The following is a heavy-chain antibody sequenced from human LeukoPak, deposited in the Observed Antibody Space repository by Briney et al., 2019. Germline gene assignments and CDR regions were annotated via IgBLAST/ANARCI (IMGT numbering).Heavy chain of an antibody. CDR3: ARDLKQLVDY. Sequence: GASVKVSCKVSGYTLTELSMHWVRQAPGQGLEWMGRIIPILGIANYAQKFQGRVTITADKSTSTAYMELSSLRSEDTAVYYCARDLKQLVDYWGQGTLVTVSS. V-gene: IGHV1-69*04. D-gene: IGHD6-13*01. J-gene: IGHJ4*02. CDR2: IIPILGIA. CDR1: GYTLTELS.